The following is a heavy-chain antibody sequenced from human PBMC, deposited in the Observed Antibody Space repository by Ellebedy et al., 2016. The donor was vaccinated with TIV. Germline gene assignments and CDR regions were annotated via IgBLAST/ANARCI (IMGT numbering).Heavy chain of an antibody. CDR1: GYSFTTYW. D-gene: IGHD2-15*01. Sequence: GESLKISCKGSGYSFTTYWIGWVRQMSGKGVEWMGIIYPGDSDTRYSPSFQGQVTISANKSISTAYLQWSSLKASDTAMYYCARVGEVAATPCSYWGQGTLVTVSS. CDR2: IYPGDSDT. V-gene: IGHV5-51*01. CDR3: ARVGEVAATPCSY. J-gene: IGHJ4*02.